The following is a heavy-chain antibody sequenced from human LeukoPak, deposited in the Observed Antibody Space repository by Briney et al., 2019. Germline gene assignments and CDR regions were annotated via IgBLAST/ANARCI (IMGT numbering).Heavy chain of an antibody. J-gene: IGHJ3*02. Sequence: TSDTLTLPCTVSGDSINRHYYIWMRHPPGKGLESIRYIYYSGGTDYNPSLKSRVTISVDTSKNQFSLKLRSVTAADTAVYYCARHVTISGPYDASDIWGQGTMVTVSP. CDR2: IYYSGGT. V-gene: IGHV4-59*08. CDR3: ARHVTISGPYDASDI. CDR1: GDSINRHY. D-gene: IGHD5-24*01.